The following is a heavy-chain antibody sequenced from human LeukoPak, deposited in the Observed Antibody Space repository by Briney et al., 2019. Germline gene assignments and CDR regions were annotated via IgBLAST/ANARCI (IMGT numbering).Heavy chain of an antibody. D-gene: IGHD3-22*01. J-gene: IGHJ5*02. CDR3: AKDHYYDSSGYFDP. CDR2: TSGRGGST. Sequence: GGSLRLSCAASGFTFSSYAMSWVRQAPGKGLEWVSVTSGRGGSTYYADSVKGRFTISRDNSKNTLYLQMNSLRAEDTAVYYCAKDHYYDSSGYFDPWGQGTLVTVSS. V-gene: IGHV3-23*01. CDR1: GFTFSSYA.